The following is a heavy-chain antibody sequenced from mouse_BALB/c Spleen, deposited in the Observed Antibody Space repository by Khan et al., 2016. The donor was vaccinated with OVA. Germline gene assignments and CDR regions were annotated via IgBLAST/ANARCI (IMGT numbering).Heavy chain of an antibody. V-gene: IGHV1S135*01. Sequence: QLQQSGPELMQPGASGKISCKASGYSFTTYYIHWVKQSHGKSLEWIGYIDPFSGDTTYNQKFKGMATLTVDKSSSTAYIHLSNLTSEDSAVYYCTRHGYVAWFTYWGQGTLVTVSA. D-gene: IGHD2-2*01. CDR2: IDPFSGDT. J-gene: IGHJ3*01. CDR1: GYSFTTYY. CDR3: TRHGYVAWFTY.